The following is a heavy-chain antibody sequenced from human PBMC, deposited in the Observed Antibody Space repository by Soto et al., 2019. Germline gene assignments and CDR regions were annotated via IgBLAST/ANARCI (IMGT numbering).Heavy chain of an antibody. CDR1: GFTFSSYS. V-gene: IGHV3-21*01. CDR2: ISSSSSYI. J-gene: IGHJ4*02. CDR3: ARDPRATVGDYGY. D-gene: IGHD4-17*01. Sequence: GGSLRLSCAASGFTFSSYSMNWVRQAPGKGLEWVSSISSSSSYIYYADSVKGRFTISRDNAKNSLYLQMNSLRAEDTAVYYCARDPRATVGDYGYWGQGTLVTVSS.